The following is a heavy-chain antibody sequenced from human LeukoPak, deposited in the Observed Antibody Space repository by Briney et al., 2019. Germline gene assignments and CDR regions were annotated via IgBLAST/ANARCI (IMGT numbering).Heavy chain of an antibody. Sequence: ASVKVSCKASGGTFISYAISWVRQAPGQGLEWMGWINPNSGGTNYAQKFQGRVTMTRDTSISTAYMELSSLRSEDTAVYYCARDQVDSSGSFFDYWGQGTLVTVSS. CDR1: GGTFISYA. CDR2: INPNSGGT. V-gene: IGHV1-2*02. CDR3: ARDQVDSSGSFFDY. D-gene: IGHD3-22*01. J-gene: IGHJ4*02.